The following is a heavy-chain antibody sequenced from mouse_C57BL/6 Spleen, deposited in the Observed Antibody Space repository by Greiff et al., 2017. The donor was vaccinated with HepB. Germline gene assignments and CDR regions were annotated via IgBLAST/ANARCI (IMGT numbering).Heavy chain of an antibody. Sequence: VKLQESGTELVKPGASVKLSCKASGYTFTSYWMHWVKQRPGQGLEWIGNINPSNGGTNYNEKFKSKATLTVDKSSSTAYMQLSSLTSEDSAVYYCARWVGYYWYFDVWGTGTTVTVSS. CDR3: ARWVGYYWYFDV. V-gene: IGHV1-53*01. J-gene: IGHJ1*03. D-gene: IGHD2-2*01. CDR1: GYTFTSYW. CDR2: INPSNGGT.